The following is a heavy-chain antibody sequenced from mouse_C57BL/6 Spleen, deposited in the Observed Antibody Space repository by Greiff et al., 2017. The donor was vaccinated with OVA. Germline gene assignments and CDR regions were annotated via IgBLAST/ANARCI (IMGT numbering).Heavy chain of an antibody. CDR3: ARIPYDYDRFAY. Sequence: QVTLKESGPGILQPSQTLSLTCSFSGFSLSTFGMGVGWIRQPSGKGLEWLAHIWWGDDTYYNPSLKSRLTISKDTSKNQVLLKIANVDTADTATYYCARIPYDYDRFAYWGKGTLVTVSA. CDR2: IWWGDDT. J-gene: IGHJ3*01. CDR1: GFSLSTFGMG. V-gene: IGHV8-8*01. D-gene: IGHD2-4*01.